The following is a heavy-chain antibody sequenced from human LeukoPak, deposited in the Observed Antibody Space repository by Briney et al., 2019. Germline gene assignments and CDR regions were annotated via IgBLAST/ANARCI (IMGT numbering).Heavy chain of an antibody. CDR1: GFTFSSYS. CDR2: ISSSSSTI. Sequence: PGGSLRLSCAASGFTFSSYSMNWVRQAPGKGLEWVSYISSSSSTIYYADSVKDRFTISRDNAKNSLYLQMNSLRAEDTAVYYCARAFPEYYDILTGYAGFDYWGQGTLVTVSS. D-gene: IGHD3-9*01. V-gene: IGHV3-48*01. CDR3: ARAFPEYYDILTGYAGFDY. J-gene: IGHJ4*02.